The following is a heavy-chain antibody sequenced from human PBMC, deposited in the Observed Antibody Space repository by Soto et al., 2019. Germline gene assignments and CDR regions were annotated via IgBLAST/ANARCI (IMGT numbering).Heavy chain of an antibody. D-gene: IGHD1-20*01. CDR3: ARVGGINWFDP. V-gene: IGHV4-31*01. J-gene: IGHJ5*02. CDR1: GGSISSGGYY. CDR2: IYYSGST. Sequence: QVQLQESGPGLVKPSQTLSLTCTVSGGSISSGGYYWSWIRQHPGKGLEWIGYIYYSGSTYYNPSLKXHXTXSXXTSKNQFSLKLSSVTAADTAVYYCARVGGINWFDPWGQGTLVTVSS.